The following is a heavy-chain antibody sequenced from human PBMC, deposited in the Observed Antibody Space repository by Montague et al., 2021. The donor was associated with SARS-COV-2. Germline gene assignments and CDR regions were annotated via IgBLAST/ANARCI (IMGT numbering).Heavy chain of an antibody. D-gene: IGHD5-24*01. J-gene: IGHJ4*02. CDR3: AKDREMDYSADY. CDR1: GFIFRHYA. Sequence: SLKLSCAASGFIFRHYAMSWVRQAPGKGLEWVSGISTSGNYTYYADSLKCRITISRDNSKNTLYLQMNSLRAEDTAIYYWAKDREMDYSADYWGQGTLVTVSS. V-gene: IGHV3-23*01. CDR2: ISTSGNYT.